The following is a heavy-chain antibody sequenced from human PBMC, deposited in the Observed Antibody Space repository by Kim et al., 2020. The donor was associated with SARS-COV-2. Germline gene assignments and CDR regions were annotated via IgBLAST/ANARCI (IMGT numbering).Heavy chain of an antibody. V-gene: IGHV3-74*01. Sequence: GGSLRLSCAASGFTFSSYWMHWVRQAPGKGLVWVSRINSDGSSTSYADSVKGRFTISRDNAKNTLYLQMNSLRAEDTAVYYCARGYSYYYDSSGYPAWGQATLVTVSS. D-gene: IGHD3-22*01. CDR1: GFTFSSYW. CDR2: INSDGSST. CDR3: ARGYSYYYDSSGYPA. J-gene: IGHJ5*02.